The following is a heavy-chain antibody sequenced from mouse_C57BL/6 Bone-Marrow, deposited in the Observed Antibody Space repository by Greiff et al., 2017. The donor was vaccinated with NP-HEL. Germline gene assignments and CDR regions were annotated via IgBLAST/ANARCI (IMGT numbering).Heavy chain of an antibody. J-gene: IGHJ3*01. Sequence: QVQLQQPGAELVRPGTSVKLSCKASGYTFTSYWMHWVKQRPGQGLEWIGVIDPSDSYTNYNQKFKGKATLTVATSSSTAYMQLSSLTSEDSAVYYWASRYGYDGAWFAYGGQGTLVTVSA. CDR3: ASRYGYDGAWFAY. CDR2: IDPSDSYT. CDR1: GYTFTSYW. V-gene: IGHV1-59*01. D-gene: IGHD2-2*01.